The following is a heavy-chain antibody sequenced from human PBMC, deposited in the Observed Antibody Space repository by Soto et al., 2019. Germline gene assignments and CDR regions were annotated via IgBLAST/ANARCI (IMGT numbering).Heavy chain of an antibody. D-gene: IGHD1-1*01. CDR2: IYWDDDK. V-gene: IGHV2-5*02. Sequence: QITLKESAPTRVKPTQTLTLTCTFSGFSLTSRPMGVGWIRQPPGKALEWLAFIYWDDDKRYSPSLRNRLTITKDTSGNQVVLTVTNMDPVDTAIYYCAHRLSGYNWNGGYFDYWGQGALVTVSS. CDR1: GFSLTSRPMG. J-gene: IGHJ4*02. CDR3: AHRLSGYNWNGGYFDY.